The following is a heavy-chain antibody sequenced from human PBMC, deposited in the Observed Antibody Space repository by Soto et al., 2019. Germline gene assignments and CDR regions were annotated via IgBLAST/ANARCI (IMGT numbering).Heavy chain of an antibody. Sequence: GGSLRLSCAASGFTFSSYWMSWVRQAPGKGLEWVANIKQDGSEKYYVDSVKGRFTISRDNAKNSLYLQMNSLRAEDTAVYYCARTVVPAAMVATIWFDYYYMDVWGKGTTVTVSS. D-gene: IGHD2-2*01. CDR2: IKQDGSEK. CDR3: ARTVVPAAMVATIWFDYYYMDV. CDR1: GFTFSSYW. J-gene: IGHJ6*03. V-gene: IGHV3-7*01.